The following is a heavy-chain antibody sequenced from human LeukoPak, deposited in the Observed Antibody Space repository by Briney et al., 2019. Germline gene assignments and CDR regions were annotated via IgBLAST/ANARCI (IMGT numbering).Heavy chain of an antibody. Sequence: SETLSLTCTVSGGSISCGDYYWSWIRQPPGKGLEWIGYIFYSGSTSYNPSLKSRVTVSVDTSKNQFSLKLNSVTAADTAVYFCAREGNRIAAPGFDYWGQGTLVTVSS. D-gene: IGHD6-13*01. J-gene: IGHJ4*02. CDR1: GGSISCGDYY. CDR2: IFYSGST. CDR3: AREGNRIAAPGFDY. V-gene: IGHV4-30-4*01.